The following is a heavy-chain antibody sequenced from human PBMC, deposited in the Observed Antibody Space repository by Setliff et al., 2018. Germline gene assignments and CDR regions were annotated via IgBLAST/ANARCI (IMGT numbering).Heavy chain of an antibody. CDR3: ARMMRPPWDCSGGSCYSRAFDY. V-gene: IGHV3-23*01. J-gene: IGHJ4*02. D-gene: IGHD2-15*01. CDR1: GFTFSTYA. CDR2: VTDTGGRT. Sequence: GGSLRLSCVASGFTFSTYAMSWVRQTPGKGLEWLSTVTDTGGRTYYPDSVKGRFTISRDNSKNTLYLQMGSLRAEDMAVYYCARMMRPPWDCSGGSCYSRAFDYWGQGTLVTVSS.